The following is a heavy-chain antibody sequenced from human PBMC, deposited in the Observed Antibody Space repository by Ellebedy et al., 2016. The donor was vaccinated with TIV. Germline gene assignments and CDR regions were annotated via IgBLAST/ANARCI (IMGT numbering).Heavy chain of an antibody. CDR2: IIPIFGTA. V-gene: IGHV1-69*13. J-gene: IGHJ3*02. CDR1: GGTFSSYA. Sequence: SVKVSXXASGGTFSSYAISWVRQAPGQGLEWMGGIIPIFGTANYAQKFQGRVTITADESTSTAYMELSSLRAEDTAMYYCARPSTVVTPDAFDIWGQGTMVTVSS. CDR3: ARPSTVVTPDAFDI. D-gene: IGHD4-23*01.